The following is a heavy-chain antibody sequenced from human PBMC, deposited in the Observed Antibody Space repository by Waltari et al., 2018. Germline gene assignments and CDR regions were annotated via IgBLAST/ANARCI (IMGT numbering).Heavy chain of an antibody. CDR2: IYYSGRT. D-gene: IGHD2-8*01. Sequence: QLQLQESGPGLVKPSETLSLTCTVSGGSISSSSYYWGWIRQPPGKGLEWIGSIYYSGRTYYNPSLKSRVTISVDTSKNQFSLKLSSVTAADTAVYYCARPGCTNGVCYPIGSFDYWGQGTLVTVSS. J-gene: IGHJ4*02. V-gene: IGHV4-39*01. CDR3: ARPGCTNGVCYPIGSFDY. CDR1: GGSISSSSYY.